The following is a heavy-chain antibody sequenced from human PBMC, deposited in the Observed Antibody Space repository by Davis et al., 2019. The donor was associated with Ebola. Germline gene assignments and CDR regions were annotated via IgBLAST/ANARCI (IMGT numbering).Heavy chain of an antibody. Sequence: ASVKVSCKASGYTFTSYGISWVRQPPGQRLEWMGWISAYNGNTTYAQKLQGRVTMTTDTSTSTAYMELRSLRSDDTAVYYCARDQYYDFWSGTLRLGMDVWGQGTTVTVSS. J-gene: IGHJ6*02. V-gene: IGHV1-18*01. CDR2: ISAYNGNT. CDR3: ARDQYYDFWSGTLRLGMDV. D-gene: IGHD3-3*01. CDR1: GYTFTSYG.